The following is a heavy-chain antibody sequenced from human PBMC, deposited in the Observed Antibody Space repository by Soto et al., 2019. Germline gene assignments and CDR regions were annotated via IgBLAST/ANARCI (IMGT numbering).Heavy chain of an antibody. Sequence: QVQLVQSGAEVKKPCSSLKVSCKASGGTFSRYSITWVRQAPGHGLEWIGRIIPIFGIASYAQKFQGRVTITADESTSTAYMELSSLRSDDTAVYYCAREDRDRETGLVPAAIDGMDVWGQGTTVTVSS. CDR2: IIPIFGIA. V-gene: IGHV1-69*08. CDR3: AREDRDRETGLVPAAIDGMDV. D-gene: IGHD2-2*01. CDR1: GGTFSRYS. J-gene: IGHJ6*02.